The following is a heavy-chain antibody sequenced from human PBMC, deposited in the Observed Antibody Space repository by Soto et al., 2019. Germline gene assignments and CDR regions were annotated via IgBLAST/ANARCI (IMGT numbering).Heavy chain of an antibody. CDR3: ARDLYSGSYRVPDY. D-gene: IGHD1-26*01. CDR2: IWYDGSNK. V-gene: IGHV3-33*01. CDR1: GFTFSNYG. J-gene: IGHJ4*02. Sequence: GGSLRLSCAASGFTFSNYGMHWVRQAPGKGLEWVAVIWYDGSNKYYADSVKGRFSISRDNSKNTLYLQMNTLRAEDTAVYYCARDLYSGSYRVPDYWGQGTLVTVSS.